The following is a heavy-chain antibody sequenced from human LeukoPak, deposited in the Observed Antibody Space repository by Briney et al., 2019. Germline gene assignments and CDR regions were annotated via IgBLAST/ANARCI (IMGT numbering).Heavy chain of an antibody. J-gene: IGHJ4*02. CDR1: GFTFSSYA. CDR2: ISGSGGST. V-gene: IGHV3-23*01. D-gene: IGHD2-15*01. CDR3: AKPSLVVVVATTPADY. Sequence: GGSLRLSCAASGFTFSSYAMSWVRQAPGKRLEWVSAISGSGGSTYYADSVKGRFTISRDNSKNTLYLQMNSLRAEDTAVYYCAKPSLVVVVATTPADYWGQGTLVTVSS.